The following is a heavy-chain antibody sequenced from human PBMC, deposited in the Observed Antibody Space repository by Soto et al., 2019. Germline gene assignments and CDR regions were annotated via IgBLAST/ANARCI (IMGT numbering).Heavy chain of an antibody. J-gene: IGHJ4*02. CDR2: IKSQTDGGTT. CDR3: TAGILWFGESISDY. Sequence: EVQLVESGGGLVKPGGSLRLSCAASGFTFSNAWMSWVRQAPGKALEWVGRIKSQTDGGTTDYAAPVKGRFTISRDDSKNTLYLQMNSLKTEDAAVYYGTAGILWFGESISDYRGKGTLVTVSS. D-gene: IGHD3-10*01. V-gene: IGHV3-15*01. CDR1: GFTFSNAW.